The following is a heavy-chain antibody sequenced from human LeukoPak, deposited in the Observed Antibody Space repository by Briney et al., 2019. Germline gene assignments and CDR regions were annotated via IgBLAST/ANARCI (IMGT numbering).Heavy chain of an antibody. D-gene: IGHD4-17*01. Sequence: PSETLSLTCTVSGGSISSSSYYWGWIRQPPGKGLEWIGSIYYSGSTYYNPSLKSRVTISVDTSKNQFSLKLSSVTAADTAVYYCARGHVSDYGDYGGDWFDPWGQGTLVTVSS. CDR2: IYYSGST. CDR1: GGSISSSSYY. J-gene: IGHJ5*02. CDR3: ARGHVSDYGDYGGDWFDP. V-gene: IGHV4-39*07.